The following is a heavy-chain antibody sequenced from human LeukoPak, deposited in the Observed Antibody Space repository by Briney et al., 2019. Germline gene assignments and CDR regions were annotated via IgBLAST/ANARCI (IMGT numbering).Heavy chain of an antibody. V-gene: IGHV4-59*12. CDR3: ARGTREDIVVVPAAIFYFDY. J-gene: IGHJ4*02. CDR2: IYYSGST. Sequence: SETLSLTCTVSGGSISSYYWSWIRQPPGKGLEWIGYIYYSGSTNYNPSLKSRVTISVDTSKNQFSLKLSSVTAADTAVYYCARGTREDIVVVPAAIFYFDYWGQGTLVTVSS. D-gene: IGHD2-2*01. CDR1: GGSISSYY.